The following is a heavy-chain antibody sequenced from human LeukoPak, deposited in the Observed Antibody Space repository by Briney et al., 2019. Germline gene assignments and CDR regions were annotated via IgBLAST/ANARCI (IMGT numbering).Heavy chain of an antibody. J-gene: IGHJ3*02. V-gene: IGHV4-59*01. CDR3: ARDLAPMSDGAFDI. Sequence: SETLSLTCTVSGGSISGYYWSWIRQAPGKGLEWIGYIYYSGSTNYNPSLKSRVTISVDTSKNQFSLKLSSVTAADTAVYYCARDLAPMSDGAFDIWGQGTMVTVSS. CDR2: IYYSGST. CDR1: GGSISGYY.